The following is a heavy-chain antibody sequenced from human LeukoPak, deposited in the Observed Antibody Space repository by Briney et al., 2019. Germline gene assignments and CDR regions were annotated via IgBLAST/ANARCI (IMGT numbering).Heavy chain of an antibody. CDR1: GGSFSGYY. J-gene: IGHJ4*02. Sequence: SETLSLTCAVYGGSFSGYYWSWIRQPPGKGLEWIGEINHSGSTNYHPSLKSRVTISVDTSKNQSSLKLSSVTAADTAVYYCARTFRESYYDFWSGDSTLDYWGQGTLVTVSS. D-gene: IGHD3-3*01. V-gene: IGHV4-34*01. CDR3: ARTFRESYYDFWSGDSTLDY. CDR2: INHSGST.